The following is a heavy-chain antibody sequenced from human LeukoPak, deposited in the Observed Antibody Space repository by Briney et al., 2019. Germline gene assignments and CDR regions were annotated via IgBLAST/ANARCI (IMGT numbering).Heavy chain of an antibody. J-gene: IGHJ6*02. CDR2: INHSGST. D-gene: IGHD2-15*01. CDR1: GDSLSHNF. CDR3: ARVVCRGGSCSPLVPHYYNDMDA. V-gene: IGHV4-34*01. Sequence: SETLSLTCTVSGDSLSHNFWTWIRQPPGKGLEWIGEINHSGSTNYNPSLKSRVTISVDASKNQFSLKLSSVTAADTAVYYCARVVCRGGSCSPLVPHYYNDMDAWGQGTTVTVSS.